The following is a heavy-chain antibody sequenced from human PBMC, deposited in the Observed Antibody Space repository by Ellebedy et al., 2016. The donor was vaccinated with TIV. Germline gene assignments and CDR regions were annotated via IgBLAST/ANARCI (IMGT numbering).Heavy chain of an antibody. J-gene: IGHJ3*02. CDR2: IYPGDSDT. V-gene: IGHV5-51*01. CDR1: GYSFTSYW. D-gene: IGHD3-10*01. CDR3: ARHGPYGSGARAFDI. Sequence: GESLKISCKGSGYSFTSYWIGWVRQMPGKGLEWMGIIYPGDSDTRYSPSFQGQVTISADKSISTAYLQWSSLKASDTAMYYCARHGPYGSGARAFDIWGQGTLVTVSS.